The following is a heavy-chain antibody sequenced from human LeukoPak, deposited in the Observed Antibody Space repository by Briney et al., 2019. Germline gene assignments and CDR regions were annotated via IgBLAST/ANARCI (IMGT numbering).Heavy chain of an antibody. D-gene: IGHD6-13*01. V-gene: IGHV3-9*01. CDR1: GFTFDDYA. CDR3: AKAGSWYRHFDY. CDR2: INWNSDTI. J-gene: IGHJ4*02. Sequence: PGGSLRLSCAASGFTFDDYAMHWVRQAPGKGLEWVSGINWNSDTIGYADSAKGRFTISRDNAKNSLYLQMNSLRAEDTALYYCAKAGSWYRHFDYWGQGTLVTVSS.